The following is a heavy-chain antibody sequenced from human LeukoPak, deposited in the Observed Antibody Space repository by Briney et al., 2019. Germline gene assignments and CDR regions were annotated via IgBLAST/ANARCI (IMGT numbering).Heavy chain of an antibody. V-gene: IGHV4-34*01. CDR2: FNHSGST. CDR3: ARASYSYDINGWVPFDY. J-gene: IGHJ4*02. Sequence: SETLSLTCAVYGGSFSGYSWTWIRQPPGKGLEWIGEFNHSGSTNYNPSLKSRVTISGDTSKNQFSLRLSSVTAADTAVYYCARASYSYDINGWVPFDYWGQGTLVTVSS. D-gene: IGHD3-22*01. CDR1: GGSFSGYS.